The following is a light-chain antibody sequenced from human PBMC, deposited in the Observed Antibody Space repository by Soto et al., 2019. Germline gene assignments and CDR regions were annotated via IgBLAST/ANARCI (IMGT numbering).Light chain of an antibody. J-gene: IGKJ1*01. Sequence: DIVMTQSPLSLPVTPGEPASISCRSSQSLLHSNGYNYLDWYLQKTGQSPQLLIYLGSNRASGVPDRFSGSGSGTDFTLKISRVEAEDVGVYYCMQALQTPPTFGQGTKVEIK. CDR1: QSLLHSNGYNY. CDR2: LGS. CDR3: MQALQTPPT. V-gene: IGKV2-28*01.